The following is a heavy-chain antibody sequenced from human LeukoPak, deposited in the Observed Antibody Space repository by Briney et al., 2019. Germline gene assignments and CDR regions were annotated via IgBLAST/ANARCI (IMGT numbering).Heavy chain of an antibody. J-gene: IGHJ6*02. CDR2: IKSKTDGGTT. Sequence: GGSLRLSCAASGFTFSNAWMSWVRQAPGKGLEWVGRIKSKTDGGTTDYAAPVKGRFTISRDDSKNTLYLQMNSLKTEDTAVYYCQSGLVHYYYYYGMDVWGQGTTVTVSS. D-gene: IGHD6-6*01. CDR1: GFTFSNAW. V-gene: IGHV3-15*01. CDR3: QSGLVHYYYYYGMDV.